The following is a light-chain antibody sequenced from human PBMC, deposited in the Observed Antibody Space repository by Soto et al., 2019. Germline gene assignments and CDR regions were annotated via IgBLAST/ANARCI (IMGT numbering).Light chain of an antibody. CDR1: SSDVGGYNY. CDR3: SSYTSSSIDYV. CDR2: EVS. Sequence: QSALTQPASVSGSPGQSITISCTGTSSDVGGYNYVSWYQQHPGKAPKLMIYEVSNRPSGVSNRFSGSKSGNTASLTISGLRADAEADYYCSSYTSSSIDYVFGTGTKVTVL. J-gene: IGLJ1*01. V-gene: IGLV2-14*01.